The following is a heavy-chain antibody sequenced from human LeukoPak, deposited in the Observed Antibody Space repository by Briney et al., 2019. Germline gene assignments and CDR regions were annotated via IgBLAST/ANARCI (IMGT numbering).Heavy chain of an antibody. CDR1: GGSISSYY. CDR2: IYYSGST. CDR3: ARVTEGVVVTFFDY. D-gene: IGHD3-22*01. V-gene: IGHV4-59*01. Sequence: SETLSLTCTVSGGSISSYYWSWIRQPPGKGLEWIGYIYYSGSTNYNPSLKSRVTISVDTSKNQFSLKLSSVTAADTAVFYCARVTEGVVVTFFDYWGQGTLVTVSS. J-gene: IGHJ4*02.